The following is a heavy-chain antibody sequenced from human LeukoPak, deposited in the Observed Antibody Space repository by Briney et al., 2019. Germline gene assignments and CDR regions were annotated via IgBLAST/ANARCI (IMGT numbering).Heavy chain of an antibody. CDR2: IKQDGSEK. J-gene: IGHJ5*02. CDR3: ARSTVVVAAEDNWFDA. Sequence: GGSLRLSCAASGFTFSSYWMSWVRQAPGKGLEWVANIKQDGSEKYYVDSVKGRFTISRDNAKNSLYLQMNSLRAEDTAVYYCARSTVVVAAEDNWFDAWAREPWSPSPQ. CDR1: GFTFSSYW. V-gene: IGHV3-7*01. D-gene: IGHD2-15*01.